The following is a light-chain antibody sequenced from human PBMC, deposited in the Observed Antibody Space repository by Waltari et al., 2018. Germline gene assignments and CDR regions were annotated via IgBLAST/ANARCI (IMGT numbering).Light chain of an antibody. Sequence: EIVLTQSPGTLSLSPGERATLSCRASESVGRTLAWYQQKPGQAPRLLIYGASSRASGIADRFSGSGSGTDFSLTISRLEPEDFAVYYCQHYVRLPVTFGQVTKVDIK. CDR3: QHYVRLPVT. J-gene: IGKJ1*01. CDR2: GAS. CDR1: ESVGRT. V-gene: IGKV3-20*01.